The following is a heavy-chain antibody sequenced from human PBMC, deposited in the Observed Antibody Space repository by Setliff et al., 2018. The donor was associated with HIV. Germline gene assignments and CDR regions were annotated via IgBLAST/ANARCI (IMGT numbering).Heavy chain of an antibody. CDR3: ARAGGYSSPLGY. D-gene: IGHD6-13*01. V-gene: IGHV4-59*01. CDR1: VGSFSDYF. Sequence: SETLSLTCAVYVGSFSDYFWTWIRQTPGKGLEWIGYIYSSGSTNYNPSFKSRVTISVDTSKSQFSLKLSSVTAADTAVYYCARAGGYSSPLGYWGQGTLVTVSS. J-gene: IGHJ4*02. CDR2: IYSSGST.